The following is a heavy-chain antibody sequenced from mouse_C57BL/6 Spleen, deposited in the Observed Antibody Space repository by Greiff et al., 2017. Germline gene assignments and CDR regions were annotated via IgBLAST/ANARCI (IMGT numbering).Heavy chain of an antibody. CDR3: ERDYYGSSYDP. CDR1: GFTFSDYG. V-gene: IGHV5-17*01. D-gene: IGHD1-1*01. J-gene: IGHJ3*02. Sequence: EVMLVESGGGLVKPGGSLKLSCAASGFTFSDYGMHWVRQAPEKGLEWVAYISSGSSTMYSADTVKGRFTISRDNAKNTLFLQMTSLRSEDTAMYYCERDYYGSSYDPWGQGTLVTVSA. CDR2: ISSGSSTM.